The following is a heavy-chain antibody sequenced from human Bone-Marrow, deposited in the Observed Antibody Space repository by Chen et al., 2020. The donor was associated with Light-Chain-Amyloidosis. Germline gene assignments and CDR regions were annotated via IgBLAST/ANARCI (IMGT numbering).Heavy chain of an antibody. D-gene: IGHD3-9*01. V-gene: IGHV3-23*01. CDR2: ISGGGGSR. Sequence: GGSLRLSCAASGFAFSSYAMSWVRQAPGKGLEWVSTISGGGGSRYYGDSVKGRLTISRDNSKNALFLQMNSLRAEDTAVYYCAKDISYDDILPGYPADAFDIWGQGTMVTVSS. CDR3: AKDISYDDILPGYPADAFDI. CDR1: GFAFSSYA. J-gene: IGHJ3*02.